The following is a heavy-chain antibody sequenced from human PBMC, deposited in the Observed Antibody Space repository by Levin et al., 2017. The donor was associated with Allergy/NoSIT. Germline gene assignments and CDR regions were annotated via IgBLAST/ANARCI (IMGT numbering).Heavy chain of an antibody. CDR3: ARGPPSPYYTVFDY. D-gene: IGHD2/OR15-2a*01. CDR2: ISAYNGNT. Sequence: GESLKISCKASGYTFTSYGISWVRQAPGQGLEWMGWISAYNGNTNYAQKLQGRVTMTTDTSTSTAYMELRSLRSDDTAVYYCARGPPSPYYTVFDYWGQGTLVTVSS. J-gene: IGHJ4*02. CDR1: GYTFTSYG. V-gene: IGHV1-18*01.